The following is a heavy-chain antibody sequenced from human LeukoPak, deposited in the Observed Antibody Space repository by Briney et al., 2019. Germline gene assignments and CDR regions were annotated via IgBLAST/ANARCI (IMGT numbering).Heavy chain of an antibody. CDR2: INHSGST. D-gene: IGHD3-10*01. CDR1: GGSFSGYY. CDR3: ASPGYPYVSGSYFY. V-gene: IGHV4-34*01. Sequence: SETLSLTCAVYGGSFSGYYWSWIRQPPGKGLEWIGEINHSGSTNYNPSLKSRVTISVDTSKNQFSLKLSSVTEADTAVYYCASPGYPYVSGSYFYWGQGTLVTVSS. J-gene: IGHJ4*02.